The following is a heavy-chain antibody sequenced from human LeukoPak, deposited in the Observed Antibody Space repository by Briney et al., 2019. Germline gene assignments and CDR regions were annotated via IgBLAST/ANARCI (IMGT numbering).Heavy chain of an antibody. CDR3: ARDLRVATESYYYGMDV. Sequence: ASVKVSCKASGYTFTGYYMHWVRQAPGQGLEWMGWINPNSGGTNYAQKFQGRVTMTRDTSISTAYMELSRLRSDDTAVYYCARDLRVATESYYYGMDVWGQGTTVTVSS. V-gene: IGHV1-2*02. CDR2: INPNSGGT. J-gene: IGHJ6*02. D-gene: IGHD5-12*01. CDR1: GYTFTGYY.